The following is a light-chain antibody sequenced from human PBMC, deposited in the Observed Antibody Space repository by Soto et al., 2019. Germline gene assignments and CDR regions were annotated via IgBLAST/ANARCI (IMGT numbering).Light chain of an antibody. J-gene: IGKJ1*01. CDR3: QQYHSWPA. CDR2: GSA. Sequence: EIVMTQSPATLSVSPGERATLSCRASQSVFSSLAWYQQRPGHAPRLLIYGSATRATGIPDRFSGSGSGTEFTLTISSLQSEDSAVYYCQQYHSWPAFGQGTKVEIK. CDR1: QSVFSS. V-gene: IGKV3-15*01.